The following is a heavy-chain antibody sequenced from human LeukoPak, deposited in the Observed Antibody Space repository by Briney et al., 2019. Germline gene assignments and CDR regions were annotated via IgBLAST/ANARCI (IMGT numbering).Heavy chain of an antibody. V-gene: IGHV4-34*01. CDR1: GGSFSGYY. CDR3: ARGLGRSSGWYTYFQH. Sequence: SETLSLTCAVYGGSFSGYYWSWIRQPPGKGLEWLGEINHSGSTNYNPSLKSRVTISVDTSKNQFSLKLSSVTAADTAVYYCARGLGRSSGWYTYFQHWGQGTLVTVSS. J-gene: IGHJ1*01. D-gene: IGHD6-19*01. CDR2: INHSGST.